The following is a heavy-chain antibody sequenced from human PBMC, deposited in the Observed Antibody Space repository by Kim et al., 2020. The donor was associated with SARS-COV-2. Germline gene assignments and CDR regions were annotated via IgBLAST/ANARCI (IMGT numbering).Heavy chain of an antibody. Sequence: GGSLRLSCAASGFTFNKAWMTWVRQAPGKGLEWVGRIKSNADGATIDYAAPVKGRFTISRDDSKNTAYLQLNSLKNEDTGVYYCTTILQRFGELWGGNDYWGQGTQVTVSS. CDR2: IKSNADGATI. CDR1: GFTFNKAW. CDR3: TTILQRFGELWGGNDY. V-gene: IGHV3-15*01. J-gene: IGHJ4*02. D-gene: IGHD3-16*01.